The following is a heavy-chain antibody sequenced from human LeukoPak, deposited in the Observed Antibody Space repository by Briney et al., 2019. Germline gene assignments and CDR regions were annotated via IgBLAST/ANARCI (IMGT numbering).Heavy chain of an antibody. CDR2: IYYSGST. J-gene: IGHJ4*02. CDR1: GGSISSYY. V-gene: IGHV4-59*12. Sequence: TSETLSLTCTVSGGSISSYYWSWIRQPPGKGLEWIGYIYYSGSTNYNPSLKSRATISVDTSKNQFSLKLSSVAAADTAVYYCARDSGTSTGSFDHWGQGTLVTVSS. CDR3: ARDSGTSTGSFDH. D-gene: IGHD3-10*01.